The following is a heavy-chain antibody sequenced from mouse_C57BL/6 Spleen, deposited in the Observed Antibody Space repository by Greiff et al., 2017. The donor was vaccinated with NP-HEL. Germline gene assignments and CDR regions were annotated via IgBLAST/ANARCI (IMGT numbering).Heavy chain of an antibody. CDR1: GFSLTSYG. D-gene: IGHD2-4*01. V-gene: IGHV2-6-1*01. Sequence: QVQLKQSGPGLVAPSQSLSITCTVSGFSLTSYGVHWVRQPPGKGLEWLVVIWSDGSTTYNSALKSRLSISKDNSKSQVFLKMNSLQTDDTAMYYCARQEDDYALPFAYWGQGTLVTVSA. J-gene: IGHJ3*01. CDR2: IWSDGST. CDR3: ARQEDDYALPFAY.